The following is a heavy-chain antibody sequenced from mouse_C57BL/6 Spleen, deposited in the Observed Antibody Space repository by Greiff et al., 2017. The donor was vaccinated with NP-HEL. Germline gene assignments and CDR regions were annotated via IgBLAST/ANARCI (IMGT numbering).Heavy chain of an antibody. Sequence: QVQLQQSGPELVKPGASLKLSCKASGYTFTSYDINWVKQRPGQGLEWIGWIYPRDGSTKYNEKFKGKATLTVDTSSSTAYMELHSLTSEDSAVYFCAREDYDELSYWYFDVWGTGTTVTVSS. CDR2: IYPRDGST. J-gene: IGHJ1*03. CDR3: AREDYDELSYWYFDV. V-gene: IGHV1-85*01. CDR1: GYTFTSYD. D-gene: IGHD2-4*01.